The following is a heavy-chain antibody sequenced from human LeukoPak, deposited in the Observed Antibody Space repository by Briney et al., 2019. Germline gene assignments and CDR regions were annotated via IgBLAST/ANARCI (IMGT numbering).Heavy chain of an antibody. J-gene: IGHJ4*02. V-gene: IGHV4-39*01. D-gene: IGHD3-22*01. CDR2: IYYSGST. Sequence: SETLSLTCTVSGGSISSSSYYWGWIRQPPGKGLEWIGSIYYSGSTYYNPSLKSRVTISVETSKNQFSLKLSSVTAADTAVYYCASQGRKNYDSSGYYYASWGQGTLVTVSS. CDR1: GGSISSSSYY. CDR3: ASQGRKNYDSSGYYYAS.